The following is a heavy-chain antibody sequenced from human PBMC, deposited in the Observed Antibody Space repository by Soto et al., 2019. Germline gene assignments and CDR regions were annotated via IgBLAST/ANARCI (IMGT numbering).Heavy chain of an antibody. Sequence: GVLRLSCAAPGFTFSSYWMSWVRQAPGKGLEWVANIKQDGSEKYYVDSVKGRFTISRDNAKNSLYLQMNSLRAEDTAVYYCARYDFWTLDYWGQGTLVTVSS. J-gene: IGHJ4*02. CDR1: GFTFSSYW. CDR2: IKQDGSEK. CDR3: ARYDFWTLDY. D-gene: IGHD3-3*01. V-gene: IGHV3-7*03.